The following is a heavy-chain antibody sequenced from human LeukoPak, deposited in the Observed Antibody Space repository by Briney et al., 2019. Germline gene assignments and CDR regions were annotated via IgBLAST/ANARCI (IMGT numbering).Heavy chain of an antibody. CDR3: LTIVETDIDAFDI. CDR1: GVRFSSYS. J-gene: IGHJ3*02. V-gene: IGHV3-48*04. CDR2: ISHTGSTM. D-gene: IGHD2-21*01. Sequence: GGSLRLSCAASGVRFSSYSMNWVRQAPGKGLEWVSYISHTGSTMSYADSVKGRFTISRDNARNSLHLQMNSLRAEDTAVYYCLTIVETDIDAFDIWGQGAKVTVSS.